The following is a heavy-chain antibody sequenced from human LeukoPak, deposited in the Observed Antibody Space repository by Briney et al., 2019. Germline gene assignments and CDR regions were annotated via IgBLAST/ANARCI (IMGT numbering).Heavy chain of an antibody. CDR3: ARSAAGANDY. J-gene: IGHJ4*02. CDR2: MNPNSGNT. D-gene: IGHD6-13*01. Sequence: GASVKVSCKASGGTFSSYAISWVRQATGQGLEWMGWMNPNSGNTGYAQKFQGRVTMTRNTSISTAYMELSSLRSEDTAVYYCARSAAGANDYWGQGTLVTVSS. CDR1: GGTFSSYA. V-gene: IGHV1-8*02.